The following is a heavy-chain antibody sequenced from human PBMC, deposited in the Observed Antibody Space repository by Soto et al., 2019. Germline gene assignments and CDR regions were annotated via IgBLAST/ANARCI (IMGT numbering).Heavy chain of an antibody. V-gene: IGHV1-3*01. CDR2: INAGNGNT. J-gene: IGHJ4*02. CDR3: ARDILFAY. Sequence: GSSLKVSCKASEYTFTNYALHWVRQAPGQRLEWMGWINAGNGNTKYSQKFQGRVTITRDTSASTAYMELSSLGSEDTAVYYCARDILFAYWGQGTLVTVSS. CDR1: EYTFTNYA. D-gene: IGHD2-15*01.